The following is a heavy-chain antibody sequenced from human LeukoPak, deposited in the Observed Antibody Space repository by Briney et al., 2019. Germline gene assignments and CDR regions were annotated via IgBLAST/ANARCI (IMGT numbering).Heavy chain of an antibody. D-gene: IGHD6-19*01. CDR3: AKDKVAVAGYYFDY. Sequence: GGSLRLSCAASGFTFSSYAMSWVRQAPGKGLEWVSAISGSGGSTYYADSVKGRFTISRDNSENTLYLQMNSLRAEDTAVYHCAKDKVAVAGYYFDYRGQGILVTVSS. CDR2: ISGSGGST. CDR1: GFTFSSYA. J-gene: IGHJ4*02. V-gene: IGHV3-23*01.